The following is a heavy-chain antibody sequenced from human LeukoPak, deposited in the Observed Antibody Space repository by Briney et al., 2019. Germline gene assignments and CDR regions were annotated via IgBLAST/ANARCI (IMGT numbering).Heavy chain of an antibody. CDR1: EVRVSDNY. J-gene: IGHJ6*02. Sequence: GGSLRLSCAASEVRVSDNYMSWVRQAPGKGLEWVSVIYSGGDTYYSGSAKGRFTISRDSSENTLHLQMNSLRTEDTAIYYCAGGLRPRQTHYAMDVWGQGTTVTVSS. CDR2: IYSGGDT. CDR3: AGGLRPRQTHYAMDV. V-gene: IGHV3-66*02. D-gene: IGHD3-16*01.